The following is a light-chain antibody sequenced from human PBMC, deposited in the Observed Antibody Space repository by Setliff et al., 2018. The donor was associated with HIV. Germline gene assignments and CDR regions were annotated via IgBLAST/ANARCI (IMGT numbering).Light chain of an antibody. CDR3: SSYTSSLRDV. V-gene: IGLV2-14*03. J-gene: IGLJ1*01. CDR2: DVI. CDR1: SSDVGNYNY. Sequence: QSVLTQPASVSGSPGQSITISCTGTSSDVGNYNYVSWYQQHPGKAPKLIIYDVIKRPSGVSNRFSGSKSGNTASLTIPGLQAEDEADYFCSSYTSSLRDVFGTGTKVTVL.